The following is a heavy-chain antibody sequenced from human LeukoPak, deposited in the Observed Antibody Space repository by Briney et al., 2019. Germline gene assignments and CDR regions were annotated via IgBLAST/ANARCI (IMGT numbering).Heavy chain of an antibody. J-gene: IGHJ3*02. Sequence: GGSLRLSCAASRFTFSSYWMSWVRQAPGKGLEWVANIKQDGSEKYYVDSVKGRFTISRDNAKNSLYLQMNSLRAEDTAVYYCARDYVPYYYDSSGQILGGAFDIWGQGTMVTVSS. CDR3: ARDYVPYYYDSSGQILGGAFDI. CDR2: IKQDGSEK. D-gene: IGHD3-22*01. V-gene: IGHV3-7*01. CDR1: RFTFSSYW.